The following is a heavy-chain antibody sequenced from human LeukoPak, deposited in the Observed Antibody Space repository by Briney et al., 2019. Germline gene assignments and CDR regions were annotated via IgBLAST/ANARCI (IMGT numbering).Heavy chain of an antibody. Sequence: SETLSLTCTVSGGSISSYYWSWIRQPAGKGLEWIGRIYTSGSTNYNPSLKSRVTMSVDTSKNQFPLKLSSVTAADTAVYYCARASGPYCTNGVCYIDDYWGQGTLVTVSS. D-gene: IGHD2-8*01. CDR2: IYTSGST. CDR1: GGSISSYY. V-gene: IGHV4-4*07. J-gene: IGHJ4*02. CDR3: ARASGPYCTNGVCYIDDY.